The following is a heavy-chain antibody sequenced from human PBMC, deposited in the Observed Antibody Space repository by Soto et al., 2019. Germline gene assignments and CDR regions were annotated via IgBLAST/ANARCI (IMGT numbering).Heavy chain of an antibody. CDR3: ASLSDSVVVPAADDRTHDYYYGLDV. D-gene: IGHD2-2*01. Sequence: GGSLRLSCAASGFTFSSYSMNWVRQAPGKGLEWVSSISSSSSYIYYADSVKGRFTISRDNAKNSLYLQMNSLRAEDTAVYYLASLSDSVVVPAADDRTHDYYYGLDVWAQGTTFTASS. V-gene: IGHV3-21*01. CDR2: ISSSSSYI. CDR1: GFTFSSYS. J-gene: IGHJ6*02.